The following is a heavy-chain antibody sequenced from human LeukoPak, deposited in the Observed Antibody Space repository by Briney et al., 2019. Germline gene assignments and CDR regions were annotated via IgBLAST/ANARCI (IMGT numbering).Heavy chain of an antibody. CDR1: GFTFSTYS. D-gene: IGHD4-17*01. V-gene: IGHV3-48*01. J-gene: IGHJ4*02. CDR3: ARDYSTVTTFFDY. Sequence: GESLTLSCAVSGFTFSTYSMDWVRQPPGKGLEWVPYLSSSSSVIYHADSVKGRFTISRDNAKNSLYLQMNSLRTEDTAVYDCARDYSTVTTFFDYWGQGTLVTVSS. CDR2: LSSSSSVI.